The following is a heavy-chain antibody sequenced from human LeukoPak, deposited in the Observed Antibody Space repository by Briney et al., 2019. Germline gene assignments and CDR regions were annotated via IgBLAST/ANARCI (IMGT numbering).Heavy chain of an antibody. CDR2: ISGSGGST. CDR3: AKDTWIQLWSPYYYGMDV. J-gene: IGHJ6*02. V-gene: IGHV3-23*01. Sequence: PGGSLRLSCAASGFTFSSYAMSWVRQAPGKGLEWVSAISGSGGSTYYADSVKGRFTISRDNSKNTLYLQMNSLRAEDTAVYYCAKDTWIQLWSPYYYGMDVWGQGTTVTVSS. CDR1: GFTFSSYA. D-gene: IGHD5-18*01.